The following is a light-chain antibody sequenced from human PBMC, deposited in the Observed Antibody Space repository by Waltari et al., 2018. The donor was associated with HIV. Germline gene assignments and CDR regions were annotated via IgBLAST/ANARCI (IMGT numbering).Light chain of an antibody. J-gene: IGLJ2*01. V-gene: IGLV2-23*01. Sequence: SALTQPASVSGSPGQSITISCTGTSSDVGSYNLVSWYQQHPGKAPKLMIYEGSKRPSGGSNLFSCGKGGDTASLAISRLQAEDEAEYYCCAYAGSSTLEVFGGGTKLTVL. CDR3: CAYAGSSTLEV. CDR2: EGS. CDR1: SSDVGSYNL.